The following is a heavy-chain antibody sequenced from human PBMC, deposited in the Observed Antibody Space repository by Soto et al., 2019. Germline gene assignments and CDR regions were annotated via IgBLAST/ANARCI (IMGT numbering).Heavy chain of an antibody. D-gene: IGHD2-21*02. CDR1: AFTFSSLA. J-gene: IGHJ4*02. V-gene: IGHV3-23*01. CDR2: ISGRGVDT. CDR3: AKDQNDVTLFDD. Sequence: WGSLPLACAPSAFTFSSLAMSSVRQAPGKGLELVSSISGRGVDTLYADSVKGRFTISRDNSRNTLYLQVNSLRAEDTAVYDCAKDQNDVTLFDDWGQGTLVTVSS.